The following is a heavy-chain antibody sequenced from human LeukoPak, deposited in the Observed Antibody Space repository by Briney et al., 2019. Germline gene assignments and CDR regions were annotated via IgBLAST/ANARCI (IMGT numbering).Heavy chain of an antibody. V-gene: IGHV4-59*08. CDR3: AKRYCSSTTCYDDRGAFDY. D-gene: IGHD2-2*01. J-gene: IGHJ4*02. CDR2: IYYSGST. Sequence: SETLSLTCTASGGSISSYYWSWTRQPPGKGLEWIGYIYYSGSTNYNPSLKSRVTISVDTSKNQFSLKLSSVTAADTAVYYCAKRYCSSTTCYDDRGAFDYWGQGTLVTVSS. CDR1: GGSISSYY.